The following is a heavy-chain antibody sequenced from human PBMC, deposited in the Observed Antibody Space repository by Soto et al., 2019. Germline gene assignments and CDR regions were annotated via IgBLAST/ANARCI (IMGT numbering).Heavy chain of an antibody. V-gene: IGHV3-53*04. Sequence: GGSLRLSCAASGFTVSSNYMSWVRQAPGKGLEWVSVIYSGGSTYYADSVKGRFTISRHNSKNTLYLQMNSLRAEDTAVYYCARGAYYDILTGYFLYSGYMDVWGKGTTVTVSS. CDR3: ARGAYYDILTGYFLYSGYMDV. CDR1: GFTVSSNY. CDR2: IYSGGST. D-gene: IGHD3-9*01. J-gene: IGHJ6*03.